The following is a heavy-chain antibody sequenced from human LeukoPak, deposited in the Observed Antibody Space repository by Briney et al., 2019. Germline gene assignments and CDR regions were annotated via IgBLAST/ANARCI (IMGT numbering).Heavy chain of an antibody. V-gene: IGHV3-21*01. D-gene: IGHD2-2*01. J-gene: IGHJ3*01. CDR1: GVTFSSYS. CDR2: ISTTGSYT. CDR3: ARRVPAVDL. Sequence: GGSLRLSCAASGVTFSSYSMDGVRQAPGEGLEWFSGISTTGSYTYCADSVQGRFPPSRDNANNPLYLQMNRLRAEDTAVYYSARRVPAVDLWGQGPMVTVSS.